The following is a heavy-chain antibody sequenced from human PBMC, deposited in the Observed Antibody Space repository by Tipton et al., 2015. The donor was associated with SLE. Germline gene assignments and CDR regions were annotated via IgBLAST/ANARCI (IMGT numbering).Heavy chain of an antibody. CDR3: ARAQSFMVRKFTVYYFDY. CDR2: LYHTGTS. Sequence: TLSLTCTVSGASISTHYWSWIRKPPGKRLEWFGTLYHTGTSGYNPPLKSRVTISVDTSNNQFSLRRTSVTAADTAVYYCARAQSFMVRKFTVYYFDYWGQGSLVTVSS. J-gene: IGHJ4*02. V-gene: IGHV4-4*08. CDR1: GASISTHY. D-gene: IGHD3-10*01.